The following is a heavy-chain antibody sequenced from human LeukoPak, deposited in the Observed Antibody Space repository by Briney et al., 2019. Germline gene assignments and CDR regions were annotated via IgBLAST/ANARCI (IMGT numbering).Heavy chain of an antibody. Sequence: GGSLRLSCAASGFTFNSYWMSWVRQAPGKGLEWVANIDPDGSEKQYGDSVKGRFPSSRDNAKNSLYLQMNSLRAEDTAIYYCARIYYFGDNNWRYFDNWGQGTLVTVSS. V-gene: IGHV3-7*01. CDR1: GFTFNSYW. D-gene: IGHD3-10*01. J-gene: IGHJ4*02. CDR2: IDPDGSEK. CDR3: ARIYYFGDNNWRYFDN.